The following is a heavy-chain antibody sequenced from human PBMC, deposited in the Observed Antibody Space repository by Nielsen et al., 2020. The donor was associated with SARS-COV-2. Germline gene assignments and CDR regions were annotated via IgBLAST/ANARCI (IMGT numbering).Heavy chain of an antibody. J-gene: IGHJ6*02. V-gene: IGHV4-34*01. CDR3: AGVVVRFRYYYYGMDV. D-gene: IGHD2-2*01. CDR1: GGSFSGYY. CDR2: INHSGST. Sequence: SETLSLTCAVYGGSFSGYYWSWIRQPPGKGLEWIGEINHSGSTNYNPSLKSRVTISVDTSKNQFSLKLSSVTAADTAVYYCAGVVVRFRYYYYGMDVWGQGTTVTVSS.